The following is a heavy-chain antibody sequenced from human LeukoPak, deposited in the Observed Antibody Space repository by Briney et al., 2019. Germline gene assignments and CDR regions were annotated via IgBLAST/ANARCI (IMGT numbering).Heavy chain of an antibody. V-gene: IGHV3-30*18. D-gene: IGHD2-15*01. CDR3: TKTWLGNVVVTSPRIDH. CDR1: GFTFSSYA. J-gene: IGHJ4*02. Sequence: PGGSLRLSCAASGFTFSSYAMHWVRQAPGKGLEWVAVTSNDGSNKYYADSVKGRFTISRDNSKNTLYLQMNSLRAEDTAVYYCTKTWLGNVVVTSPRIDHWGQGTLVTVSS. CDR2: TSNDGSNK.